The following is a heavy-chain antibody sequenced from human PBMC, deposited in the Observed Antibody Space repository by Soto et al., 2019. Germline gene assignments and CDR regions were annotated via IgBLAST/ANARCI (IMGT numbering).Heavy chain of an antibody. CDR1: GYTFTTYG. J-gene: IGHJ4*02. CDR2: ISTYNGNT. Sequence: QVQLVQSGAEVKKPGASVKVSCKASGYTFTTYGMIWVRQAPGQGLVWMGGISTYNGNTKYAERLQGRVTMTTDTTTSTAYMELRSLRSDDTAVYYCARGPTDYYDNSGNYFLDYWGQGTLVTVSS. V-gene: IGHV1-18*01. D-gene: IGHD3-22*01. CDR3: ARGPTDYYDNSGNYFLDY.